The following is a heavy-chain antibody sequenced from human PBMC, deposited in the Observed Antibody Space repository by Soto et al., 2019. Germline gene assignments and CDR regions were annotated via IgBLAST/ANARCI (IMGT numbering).Heavy chain of an antibody. D-gene: IGHD4-4*01. J-gene: IGHJ4*02. CDR1: GFTFSSYG. CDR2: IWYDGSNK. V-gene: IGHV3-33*01. CDR3: ARDRTTPFDY. Sequence: QVQLVESGGGVVQPGRSLRLSCAASGFTFSSYGMHWVRQAPGKGLEWVAVIWYDGSNKYYADSVKGQFTIYRDNSNNTLYLQMNSLRDEDTAVYYCARDRTTPFDYWGQGTLVTVSS.